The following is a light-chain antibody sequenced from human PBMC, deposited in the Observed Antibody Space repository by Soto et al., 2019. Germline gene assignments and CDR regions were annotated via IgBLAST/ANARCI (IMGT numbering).Light chain of an antibody. CDR3: QKFSSYPLT. CDR1: QTVRNNY. Sequence: EFLLTQSPGNLSLSPGERATLSCRASQTVRNNYLAWYQQKTGQAPRLRIYDESSRATGIPDRLSGGGSGTDLNLTISRLEPEDFAVYYCQKFSSYPLTCGGGTKVDIK. V-gene: IGKV3-20*01. CDR2: DES. J-gene: IGKJ4*01.